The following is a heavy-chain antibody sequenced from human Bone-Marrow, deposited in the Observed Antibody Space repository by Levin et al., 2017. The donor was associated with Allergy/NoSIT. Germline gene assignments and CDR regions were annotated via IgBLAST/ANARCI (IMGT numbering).Heavy chain of an antibody. CDR2: ISGSGGST. J-gene: IGHJ4*02. CDR3: AKDPGVLTGGNFDY. D-gene: IGHD2-8*02. V-gene: IGHV3-23*01. Sequence: GESLKISCAASGFTFSSYAMSWVRQAPGKGLEWVSAISGSGGSTYYADSVKGRFTISRDNSKNTLYLQMNSLRAEDTAVYYCAKDPGVLTGGNFDYWGQGTLVTVSS. CDR1: GFTFSSYA.